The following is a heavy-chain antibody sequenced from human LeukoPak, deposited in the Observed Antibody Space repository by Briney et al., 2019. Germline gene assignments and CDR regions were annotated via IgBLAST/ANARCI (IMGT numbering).Heavy chain of an antibody. CDR2: IIPIFGTA. V-gene: IGHV1-69*01. Sequence: GASVKVSCKASGGTFSSYAISWVRQAPGQGLEWMGGIIPIFGTANYAQKFQGRVTITADESTSTAYMELSSLRSEDTAVCYCARGHPPSYYDFWSGYYLPDFDYWGQGTLVTVPS. CDR3: ARGHPPSYYDFWSGYYLPDFDY. J-gene: IGHJ4*02. CDR1: GGTFSSYA. D-gene: IGHD3-3*01.